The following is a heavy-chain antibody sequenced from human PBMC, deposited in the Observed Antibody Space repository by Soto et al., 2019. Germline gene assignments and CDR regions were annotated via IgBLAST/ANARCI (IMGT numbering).Heavy chain of an antibody. D-gene: IGHD2-15*01. CDR2: VTADGGT. Sequence: EVQVLESGGGLVQPGGSLRLSCEGSGFTVSSHAMTWIRQAPGKGPEWVSTVTADGGTYYADSVKGRFAMSRDTSENTRYLQMNSLGAEDTAAYYCAPHVSCSVGSCQYDAFAIRGQGTMVTVSS. CDR3: APHVSCSVGSCQYDAFAI. J-gene: IGHJ3*02. CDR1: GFTVSSHA. V-gene: IGHV3-23*01.